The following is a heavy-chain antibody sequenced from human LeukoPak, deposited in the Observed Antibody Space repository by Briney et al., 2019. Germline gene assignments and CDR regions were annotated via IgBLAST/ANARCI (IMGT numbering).Heavy chain of an antibody. CDR2: ISADSATT. CDR3: ARGGYYYVAFDI. Sequence: GGSLRLSCAASGFNFGSYSMTWVRQAPGKGLEWVSVISADSATTFYADSVKGRFTISRDNAKNSLYLQMNSLRAEDTAVYYCARGGYYYVAFDIWGQGTMVTVSS. V-gene: IGHV3-48*04. D-gene: IGHD3-22*01. CDR1: GFNFGSYS. J-gene: IGHJ3*02.